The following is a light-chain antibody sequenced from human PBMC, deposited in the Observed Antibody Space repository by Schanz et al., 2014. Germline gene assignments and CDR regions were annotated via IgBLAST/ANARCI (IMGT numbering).Light chain of an antibody. CDR1: SSDVGGYNH. J-gene: IGLJ2*01. CDR3: SSYADSNNLV. V-gene: IGLV2-8*01. Sequence: QSALTQPASVSGSPGQSITISCTGTSSDVGGYNHVSWYQQHPGKAPKLMIYEVTKRPSGVPDRFSGSKSGNTASLTVSGLQAEDEAVYYCSSYADSNNLVFGGGTKLTVL. CDR2: EVT.